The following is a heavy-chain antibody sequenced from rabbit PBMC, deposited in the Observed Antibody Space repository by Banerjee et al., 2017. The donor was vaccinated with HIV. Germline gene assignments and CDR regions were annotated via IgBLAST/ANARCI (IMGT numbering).Heavy chain of an antibody. V-gene: IGHV1S7*01. Sequence: QLKETGGGLVQPGGSLTLSCKASGFDFSSYYMSWVRQAPGKGLEWIGIIYAGKGSTDYASWVNGRFTISSDNAQNTVDLQMNSLTAADTATYFCARSTGYTGYKLWGPGTLVTVS. D-gene: IGHD7-1*01. J-gene: IGHJ4*01. CDR2: IYAGKGST. CDR1: GFDFSSYY. CDR3: ARSTGYTGYKL.